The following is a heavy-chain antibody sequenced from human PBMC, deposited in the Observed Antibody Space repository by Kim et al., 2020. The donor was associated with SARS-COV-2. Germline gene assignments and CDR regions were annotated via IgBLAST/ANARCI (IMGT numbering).Heavy chain of an antibody. D-gene: IGHD6-13*01. Sequence: AKKVQGRVPMTEDTSTDTAYMELSSLRSEDTAVYYCATDTTAAGYIYFDYWGQGTLVTVSS. J-gene: IGHJ4*02. CDR3: ATDTTAAGYIYFDY. V-gene: IGHV1-24*01.